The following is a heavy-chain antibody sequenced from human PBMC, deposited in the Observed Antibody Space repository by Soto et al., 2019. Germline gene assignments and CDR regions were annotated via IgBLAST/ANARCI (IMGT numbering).Heavy chain of an antibody. CDR3: ARGPSARVGEEGVAFDI. CDR2: ISSSSSYI. D-gene: IGHD3-16*01. J-gene: IGHJ3*02. Sequence: GGSLRLSCAASGFTFSSYSMNWVRQAPGKGLEWVSSISSSSSYIYYADSVKGRFTISRDNAKNSLYLQMNSLRAEDTAVYYCARGPSARVGEEGVAFDIWGQGTMVTVSS. CDR1: GFTFSSYS. V-gene: IGHV3-21*01.